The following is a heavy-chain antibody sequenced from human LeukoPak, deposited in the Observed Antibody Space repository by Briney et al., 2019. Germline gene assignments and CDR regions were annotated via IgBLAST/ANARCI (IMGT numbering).Heavy chain of an antibody. CDR3: AKDHRSSGWYLGY. D-gene: IGHD6-19*01. CDR1: GFTFSSYG. J-gene: IGHJ4*02. V-gene: IGHV3-30*02. CDR2: IRYDGSNK. Sequence: GGSLRLSCAASGFTFSSYGMHWVRQAPGKGLEWVAFIRYDGSNKYYADSVKGRFTISRDNSKNTLYLQMNSLRAEDTAVYYCAKDHRSSGWYLGYWGQGTLVTVSS.